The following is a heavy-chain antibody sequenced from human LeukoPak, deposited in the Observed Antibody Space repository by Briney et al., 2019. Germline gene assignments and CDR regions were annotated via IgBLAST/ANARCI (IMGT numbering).Heavy chain of an antibody. V-gene: IGHV4-59*01. CDR2: IYYSGGT. D-gene: IGHD5-18*01. CDR3: ARDQEGYGIDI. J-gene: IGHJ3*02. Sequence: PSETLSLTCTVSGGSISSYYWSWIRQPPGKGPEWIGYIYYSGGTTYSPSLQSRVTMSVDTSKNQFSLKLRSVAAADTAVYYCARDQEGYGIDIWGQGTMVTVSS. CDR1: GGSISSYY.